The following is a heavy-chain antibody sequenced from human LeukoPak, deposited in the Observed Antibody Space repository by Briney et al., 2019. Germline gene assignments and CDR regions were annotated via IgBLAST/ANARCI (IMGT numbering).Heavy chain of an antibody. J-gene: IGHJ6*02. CDR3: ARDSRDYGSGSYWDA. D-gene: IGHD3-10*01. CDR1: GGSINNYY. CDR2: ITGSIYFSGST. Sequence: PSETLSLTCTVSGGSINNYYWNWVRQPAGKGLEWIGYITGSIYFSGSTKYDPSLESRVTMSVDTSKNQFSLTLSSVTAADTAVYYCARDSRDYGSGSYWDAWGQGTTVTVSS. V-gene: IGHV4-59*01.